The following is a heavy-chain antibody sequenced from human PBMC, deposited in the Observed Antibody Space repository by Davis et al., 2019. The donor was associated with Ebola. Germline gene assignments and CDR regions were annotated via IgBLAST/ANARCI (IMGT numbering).Heavy chain of an antibody. Sequence: ASVKVSCKASGYTFTSYGISWVRQAPGQGLEWMGWISAYNGNTNYAQKLQGRVTMTTDTSTSTAYMELRSLRSDDTAVYYCARDPPTVTTPYFDYWGQGTLVTVSS. V-gene: IGHV1-18*01. CDR1: GYTFTSYG. CDR2: ISAYNGNT. CDR3: ARDPPTVTTPYFDY. D-gene: IGHD4-17*01. J-gene: IGHJ4*02.